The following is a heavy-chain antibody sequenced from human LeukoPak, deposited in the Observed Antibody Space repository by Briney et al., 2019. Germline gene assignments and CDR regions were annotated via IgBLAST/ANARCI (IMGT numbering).Heavy chain of an antibody. CDR2: INHSGST. Sequence: SETLSLTCAVYGGSFSGYYWSWIRQPPGKGLEWIGEINHSGSTNYNPSLKSRVTISVDTSKNQFSLKLSSVTAADTAVYYCARVSEVWYCSGGSCYYFDYWGQGTLVTVSS. CDR1: GGSFSGYY. D-gene: IGHD2-15*01. CDR3: ARVSEVWYCSGGSCYYFDY. J-gene: IGHJ4*02. V-gene: IGHV4-34*01.